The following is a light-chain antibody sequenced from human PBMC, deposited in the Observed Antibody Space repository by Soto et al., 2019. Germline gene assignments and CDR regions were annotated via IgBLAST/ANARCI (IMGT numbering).Light chain of an antibody. CDR3: SSYTSSSTWV. J-gene: IGLJ3*02. V-gene: IGLV2-14*01. Sequence: QSALTQPASFSGSPGQSITISCTGTSSDVGGYNYVAWYQQHPGKAPKLMIYEVSNRPSGVSNRFSGSKSGNTASLTISGLQAEDEADYYCSSYTSSSTWVFGGGTKLTVL. CDR1: SSDVGGYNY. CDR2: EVS.